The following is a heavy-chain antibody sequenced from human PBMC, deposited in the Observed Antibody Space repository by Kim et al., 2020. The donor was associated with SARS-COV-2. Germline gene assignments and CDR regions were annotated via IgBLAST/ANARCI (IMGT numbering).Heavy chain of an antibody. Sequence: GESLKISCKGSGYSFTSYWIGWVRQMPGKGLEWMGIIYPGDSDTRYSPSFQGQVTSPADKSLSTAYLQWGSLKASDTAMYYCSRQYSGYDFSYYYGMDFWGQGTTVTVSS. CDR1: GYSFTSYW. CDR3: SRQYSGYDFSYYYGMDF. J-gene: IGHJ6*02. D-gene: IGHD5-12*01. V-gene: IGHV5-51*01. CDR2: IYPGDSDT.